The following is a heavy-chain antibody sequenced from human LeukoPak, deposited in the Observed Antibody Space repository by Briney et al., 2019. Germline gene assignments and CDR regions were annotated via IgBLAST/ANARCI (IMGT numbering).Heavy chain of an antibody. CDR3: VRMGIAVAGTAFIFDY. J-gene: IGHJ4*02. D-gene: IGHD6-19*01. CDR2: IIPIFGTA. Sequence: SVKVSCKASGGTFSSYAISWVRQAPGQGLEWMGRIIPIFGTANYAQKFQGRVTITTDESTSTAYMELSSLRSEDTAVYYCVRMGIAVAGTAFIFDYWGQGTLVTVSS. V-gene: IGHV1-69*05. CDR1: GGTFSSYA.